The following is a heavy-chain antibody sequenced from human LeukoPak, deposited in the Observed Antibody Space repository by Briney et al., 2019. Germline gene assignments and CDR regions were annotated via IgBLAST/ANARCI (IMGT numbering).Heavy chain of an antibody. CDR3: ARAYSGGGIVVVPAAN. Sequence: GGSLRLSCAASGFTFSSYSLNWVRQAPGKGLEWVSYISSSSTTLYYADSVKGRFTISRDDAKNSLYLQMSSLRAEDTAVYYCARAYSGGGIVVVPAANWGQGTLVTVSS. V-gene: IGHV3-48*04. D-gene: IGHD2-2*01. CDR2: ISSSSTTL. J-gene: IGHJ4*02. CDR1: GFTFSSYS.